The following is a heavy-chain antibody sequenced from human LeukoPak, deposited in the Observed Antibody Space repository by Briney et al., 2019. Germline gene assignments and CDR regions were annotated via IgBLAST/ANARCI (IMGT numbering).Heavy chain of an antibody. V-gene: IGHV5-51*01. Sequence: GESLLISCNASAYSFTTYWIVWVRQLPPNRLEWMGLIYPGDSDTRYSPSFQGQVTISADKSINTAYLQWSSLKASDVAVYYCARPLIRAEDDLDIWGQGTMVTVSS. D-gene: IGHD1-14*01. CDR2: IYPGDSDT. CDR3: ARPLIRAEDDLDI. J-gene: IGHJ3*02. CDR1: AYSFTTYW.